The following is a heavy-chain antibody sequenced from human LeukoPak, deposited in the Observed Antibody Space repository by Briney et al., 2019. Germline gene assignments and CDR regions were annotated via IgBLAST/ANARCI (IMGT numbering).Heavy chain of an antibody. Sequence: SETLSLTCSVSGGSISSYYWNWIRQPPGKALEWIGYIYHSGSTNYNPSLKSRVTISVDTPKKQLSLRLSSVTAADTAVYYCAREQPPLGYFDYWGQGTPVTVSS. V-gene: IGHV4-59*01. J-gene: IGHJ4*02. CDR2: IYHSGST. D-gene: IGHD5-18*01. CDR1: GGSISSYY. CDR3: AREQPPLGYFDY.